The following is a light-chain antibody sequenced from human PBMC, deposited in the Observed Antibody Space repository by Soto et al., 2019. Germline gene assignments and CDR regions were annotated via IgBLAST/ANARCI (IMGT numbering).Light chain of an antibody. Sequence: DIQMTQSPSALSASVGDRVTITCQASQNSNNYLNWYQQKPGRAPKLLIYDASNLEAGVPSRFRGSESETDSTFTITRLQPEDIATYYCQQYEKLPTFGQGTRLEIK. CDR2: DAS. V-gene: IGKV1-33*01. J-gene: IGKJ5*01. CDR1: QNSNNY. CDR3: QQYEKLPT.